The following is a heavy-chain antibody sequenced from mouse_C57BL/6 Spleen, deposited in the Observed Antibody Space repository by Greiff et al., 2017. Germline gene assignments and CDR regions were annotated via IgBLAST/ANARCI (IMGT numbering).Heavy chain of an antibody. J-gene: IGHJ2*01. D-gene: IGHD3-3*01. CDR3: ARVAVYYFDY. Sequence: EVQLVESGPELVKPGASVKISCKASGYSFTGYYMNWVKQSPGKGLEWIGVIYPNCGTTSYNQKFKGKATLTVDQSSSTAYMQLNSLTSEDSAVYYCARVAVYYFDYWGQGTTLTVSS. CDR2: IYPNCGTT. CDR1: GYSFTGYY. V-gene: IGHV1-39*01.